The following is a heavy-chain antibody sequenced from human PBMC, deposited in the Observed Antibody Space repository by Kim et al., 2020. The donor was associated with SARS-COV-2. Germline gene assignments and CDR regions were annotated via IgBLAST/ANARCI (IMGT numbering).Heavy chain of an antibody. V-gene: IGHV3-13*01. CDR3: ARGTYYYDSSLFAFDI. CDR2: IGTAGDT. CDR1: GFTFSSYD. Sequence: GGSLRLSCAASGFTFSSYDMHWVRQATGKGLEWVSAIGTAGDTYYPGSVKGRFTISRENAKNSLYLQMNSLRAGDTAVYYCARGTYYYDSSLFAFDIWGQGTMVTVSS. D-gene: IGHD3-22*01. J-gene: IGHJ3*02.